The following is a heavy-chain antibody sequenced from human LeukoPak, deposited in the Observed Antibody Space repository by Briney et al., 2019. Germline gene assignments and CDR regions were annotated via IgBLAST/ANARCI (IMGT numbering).Heavy chain of an antibody. V-gene: IGHV4-59*01. J-gene: IGHJ4*02. CDR1: GGSISSYY. CDR3: ARATPGGLDFDY. D-gene: IGHD3/OR15-3a*01. CDR2: IYYSGST. Sequence: SETLSLTCTVSGGSISSYYWSWIRQPPGKGLEWIGYIYYSGSTNYNPSLKSRATISVDTSKNQFSLKLSSVTAADTAVYYCARATPGGLDFDYWGQGTLVTVSS.